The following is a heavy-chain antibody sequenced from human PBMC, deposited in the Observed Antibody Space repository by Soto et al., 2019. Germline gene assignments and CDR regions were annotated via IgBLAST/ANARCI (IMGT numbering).Heavy chain of an antibody. J-gene: IGHJ6*02. CDR3: ARAWGFLEWLLPSYYYGMDV. CDR2: IYYSGST. CDR1: GGSISSGDYY. V-gene: IGHV4-30-4*01. Sequence: SETLSLTCTVSGGSISSGDYYWSWIRQPPGKGLEWIGYIYYSGSTYYNPSLKSRVTISVDTSKNQFSLKLSSVTAADTAVYYCARAWGFLEWLLPSYYYGMDVWGQGTTVTVSS. D-gene: IGHD3-3*01.